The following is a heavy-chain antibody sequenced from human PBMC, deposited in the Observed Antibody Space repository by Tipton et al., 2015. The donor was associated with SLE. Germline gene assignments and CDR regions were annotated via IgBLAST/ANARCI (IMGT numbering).Heavy chain of an antibody. V-gene: IGHV4-59*01. CDR2: IYYSGST. CDR3: ARGYYYYMDV. Sequence: GSLRLSCTVSGGSISSYYWSWIRQPPGKGLEWIGYIYYSGSTNYNPSLKSRVTISVDTSKNHFSLKVNSVTAADTAVYYCARGYYYYMDVWGKGTTVTVSS. CDR1: GGSISSYY. J-gene: IGHJ6*03.